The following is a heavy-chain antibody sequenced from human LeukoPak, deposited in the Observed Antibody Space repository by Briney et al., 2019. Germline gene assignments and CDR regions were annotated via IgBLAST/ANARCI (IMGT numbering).Heavy chain of an antibody. J-gene: IGHJ4*02. V-gene: IGHV3-30*03. Sequence: GGSLRLSCAASGFTFSSYGMHWVRQAPGKGLEWVAVISYDGSNKYYADSVKGRFTISRDNSKNTLYLQMDTLTAEDTAVYYCVTSWVRQPRDSWGQGVLVTVSS. CDR3: VTSWVRQPRDS. CDR2: ISYDGSNK. CDR1: GFTFSSYG. D-gene: IGHD3-10*01.